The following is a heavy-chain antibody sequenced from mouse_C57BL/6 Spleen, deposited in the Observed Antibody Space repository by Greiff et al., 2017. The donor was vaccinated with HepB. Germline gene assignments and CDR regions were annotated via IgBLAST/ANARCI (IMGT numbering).Heavy chain of an antibody. CDR3: TGAYYDYDWFAY. CDR1: GFTFSNYW. J-gene: IGHJ3*01. Sequence: EVQLQESGGGLVQPGGSMKLSCVASGFTFSNYWMNWVRQSPEKGLEWVAQIRLKSDNYATHYAESVKGRFTISRDDSKSSVYLQMNNLRAEDTGIYYCTGAYYDYDWFAYWGQGTLVTVSA. D-gene: IGHD2-4*01. CDR2: IRLKSDNYAT. V-gene: IGHV6-3*01.